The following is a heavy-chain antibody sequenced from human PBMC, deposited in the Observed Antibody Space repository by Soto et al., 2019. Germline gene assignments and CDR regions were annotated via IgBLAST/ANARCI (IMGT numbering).Heavy chain of an antibody. Sequence: GGSLRLSCAASGFSISTYSMNWVRQPPGQGLEWVSSISSRSNYIYYGDPSQGRINISRDIAKNSLDLQMSSLRAEDTAVYYCARAPEGYILTGSIHFDFWGQGTLVTVSS. CDR3: ARAPEGYILTGSIHFDF. D-gene: IGHD3-9*01. CDR2: ISSRSNYI. CDR1: GFSISTYS. J-gene: IGHJ4*02. V-gene: IGHV3-21*01.